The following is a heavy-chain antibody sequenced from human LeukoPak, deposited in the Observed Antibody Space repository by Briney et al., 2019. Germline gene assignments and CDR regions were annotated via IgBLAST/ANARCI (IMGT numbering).Heavy chain of an antibody. Sequence: ASVKVSCKASGYTFTSYYMHWVRQAPGQGLEWMGIINPSGGSTSYAQKFQGRVTMTRDTSTSTVYMELSSLRSEDTAVYYCARDYYGSGRLTTTDHYYYGMDVWGQGTTVTVSS. CDR3: ARDYYGSGRLTTTDHYYYGMDV. CDR2: INPSGGST. D-gene: IGHD3-10*01. J-gene: IGHJ6*02. V-gene: IGHV1-46*01. CDR1: GYTFTSYY.